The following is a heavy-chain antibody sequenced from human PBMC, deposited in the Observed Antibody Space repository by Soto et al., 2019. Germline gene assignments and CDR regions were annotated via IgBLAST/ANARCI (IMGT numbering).Heavy chain of an antibody. J-gene: IGHJ3*02. CDR3: ARSPFAGSDAFDI. Sequence: SVKVSCKASGYTFTFRYLHWVRQAPGQALEWMGWITPFKSDTNYAQKFQDRVTITRDRSVSTAYMELSNLRSDDTAMYYCARSPFAGSDAFDIWGQGTMVTVSS. D-gene: IGHD1-1*01. V-gene: IGHV1-45*02. CDR1: GYTFTFRY. CDR2: ITPFKSDT.